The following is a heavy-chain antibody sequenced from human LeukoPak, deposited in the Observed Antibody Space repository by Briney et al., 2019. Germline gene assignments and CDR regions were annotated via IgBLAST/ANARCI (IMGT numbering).Heavy chain of an antibody. Sequence: PGGSLRLSCAASGFTFSNFATTGVRQAPGKGLEWVSTMSSTDGTTFYADSVKGRFTISRDNSKNILYLRMNNLRAEDTAVYHCAKRGVRGSYYFDQWGQGTLVTVSS. D-gene: IGHD3-10*01. V-gene: IGHV3-23*01. CDR1: GFTFSNFA. CDR3: AKRGVRGSYYFDQ. CDR2: MSSTDGTT. J-gene: IGHJ4*02.